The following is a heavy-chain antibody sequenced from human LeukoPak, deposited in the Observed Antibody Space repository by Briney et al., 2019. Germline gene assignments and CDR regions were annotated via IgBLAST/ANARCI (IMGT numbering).Heavy chain of an antibody. V-gene: IGHV3-30*04. J-gene: IGHJ6*03. CDR1: GFTLNSYA. CDR3: ARDHRPEIQYYYMDV. CDR2: ISYDGNNE. D-gene: IGHD1-14*01. Sequence: GGSLRLSCAASGFTLNSYAMHWVRQAPGKGLEWVAVISYDGNNEYYADSVKGRFTISRDNSKNTLYLQMNSLRAEDTAVYYCARDHRPEIQYYYMDVWGKGTTVAVSS.